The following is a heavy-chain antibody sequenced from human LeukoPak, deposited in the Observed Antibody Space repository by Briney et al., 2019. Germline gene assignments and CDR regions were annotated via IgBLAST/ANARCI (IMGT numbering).Heavy chain of an antibody. D-gene: IGHD3-10*01. J-gene: IGHJ4*02. CDR1: GFTFSSYW. CDR2: ISGSGGST. CDR3: AYGSGSYWAFDY. V-gene: IGHV3-23*01. Sequence: GGSLRLSCAASGFTFSSYWMSWVRQAPGKGLEWVSAISGSGGSTYYADSVKGRFTISRDNSKNTLYLQMNSLRAEDTAVYYCAYGSGSYWAFDYWGQGTLVTVSS.